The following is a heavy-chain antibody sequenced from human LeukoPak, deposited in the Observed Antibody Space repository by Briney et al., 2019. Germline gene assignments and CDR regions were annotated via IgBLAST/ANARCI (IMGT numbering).Heavy chain of an antibody. Sequence: ASVKVSCKASGYTFTGYYMHWVRQAPGQGLEWMGWINPNSGGTNYAQKFQGRVTMTRDTSISTAYMELSRLRSDDTAVYYCARSMYYYGSGSMDVWGQGTTATVSS. V-gene: IGHV1-2*02. J-gene: IGHJ6*02. CDR3: ARSMYYYGSGSMDV. CDR1: GYTFTGYY. D-gene: IGHD3-10*01. CDR2: INPNSGGT.